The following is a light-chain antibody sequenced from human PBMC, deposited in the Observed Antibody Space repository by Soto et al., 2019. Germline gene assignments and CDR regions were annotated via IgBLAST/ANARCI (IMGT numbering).Light chain of an antibody. J-gene: IGKJ1*01. CDR1: QSISSW. CDR2: AAS. V-gene: IGKV1-6*01. Sequence: IQMTQSPSTLSASVGDRVTITCRASQSISSWLAWYQQKPGNAPKLLIYAASSLQSGVPLRFSGSGSGTDFTLTISSLQPEDFATYYCLQDYNYPPTFGQGTKVDIK. CDR3: LQDYNYPPT.